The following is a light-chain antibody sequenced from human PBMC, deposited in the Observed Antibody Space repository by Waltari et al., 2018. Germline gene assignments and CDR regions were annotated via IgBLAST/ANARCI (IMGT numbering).Light chain of an antibody. Sequence: EVVLTQSPDTLSLSPGERATLSCRARQRVGRSLACDQQKPGQAPRRLIYDASIRATGIADRFSGSGSGTDFSLTISRLEPEDFAVYYCQKYRSLPATFGQGTKVEIK. V-gene: IGKV3-20*01. J-gene: IGKJ1*01. CDR2: DAS. CDR1: QRVGRS. CDR3: QKYRSLPAT.